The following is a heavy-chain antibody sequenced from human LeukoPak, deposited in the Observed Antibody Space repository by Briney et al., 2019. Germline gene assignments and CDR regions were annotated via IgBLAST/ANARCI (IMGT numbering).Heavy chain of an antibody. CDR3: ARDNPRWNPHAFDI. CDR1: GFTFSSYS. Sequence: GSLRLSCAASGFTFSSYSMNWVRQAPGKGLEWVSSISSSSSYIYYADSVKGRFTISRDNAKNSLYLQMNSLRAEDTAVYYCARDNPRWNPHAFDIWGQGTMVTVSS. D-gene: IGHD5-24*01. J-gene: IGHJ3*02. V-gene: IGHV3-21*01. CDR2: ISSSSSYI.